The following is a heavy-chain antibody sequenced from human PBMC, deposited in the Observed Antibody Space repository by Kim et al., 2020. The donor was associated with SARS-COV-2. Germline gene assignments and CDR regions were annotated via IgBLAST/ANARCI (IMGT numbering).Heavy chain of an antibody. J-gene: IGHJ4*02. CDR3: ARTNYDFWSGYYSPYYYFDF. V-gene: IGHV4-39*07. Sequence: SETLSLTCTVSGGSISSSSYYWGWIRQPPGKGLEWIGSIYYSGSTYYNPSLKSRVTISVDTSKNQFSLKLSSVTAADTAVYYCARTNYDFWSGYYSPYYYFDFWGQGTLVTVSS. CDR2: IYYSGST. D-gene: IGHD3-3*01. CDR1: GGSISSSSYY.